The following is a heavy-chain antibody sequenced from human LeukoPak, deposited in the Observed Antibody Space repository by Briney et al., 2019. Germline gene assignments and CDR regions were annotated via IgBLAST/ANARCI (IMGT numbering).Heavy chain of an antibody. D-gene: IGHD6-13*01. V-gene: IGHV4-34*01. CDR3: ATTSTHSSGWYSRHVNWFDP. Sequence: PSETLSLTCAVYGGSFSGYYWSWIRQPPGKGLEWIGEINHSGSTNYNPSLKSRVTISVDTSKNQFSLKLSSVIAADTAVYYCATTSTHSSGWYSRHVNWFDPWGQGTLVTVSS. CDR1: GGSFSGYY. J-gene: IGHJ5*02. CDR2: INHSGST.